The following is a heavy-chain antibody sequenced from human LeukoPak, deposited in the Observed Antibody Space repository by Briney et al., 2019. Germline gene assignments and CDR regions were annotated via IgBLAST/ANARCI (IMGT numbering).Heavy chain of an antibody. CDR1: GYTFTNYG. CDR2: IGTYNHDT. D-gene: IGHD2-15*01. V-gene: IGHV1-18*01. J-gene: IGHJ5*02. CDR3: VRDYFCSGGTCDDCFDP. Sequence: GASVKVSCKASGYTFTNYGISWVRQAPGQGLEWMAWIGTYNHDTNYAQKFRGRVTLTTDTSTSTAYMELRSLGSDDTAVYYCVRDYFCSGGTCDDCFDPWGQGTLVTVSS.